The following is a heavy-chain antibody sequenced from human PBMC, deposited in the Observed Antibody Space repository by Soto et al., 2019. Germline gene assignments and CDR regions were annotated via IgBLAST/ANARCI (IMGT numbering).Heavy chain of an antibody. D-gene: IGHD3-10*01. CDR2: ISAYNGNT. V-gene: IGHV1-18*04. J-gene: IGHJ4*02. CDR1: GYTFTSYG. CDR3: ARDRGYWVYYCSGESDRFEY. Sequence: ASVKVSCKASGYTFTSYGISWVRQAPGQGLEWMGWISAYNGNTNYAQKLQGRVTMTTDTSTSTAYMELRSLRSDDTAVYYCARDRGYWVYYCSGESDRFEYWGQGTLVTVSS.